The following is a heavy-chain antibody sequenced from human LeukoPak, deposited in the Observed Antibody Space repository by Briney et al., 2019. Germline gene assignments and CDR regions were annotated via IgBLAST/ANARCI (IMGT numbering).Heavy chain of an antibody. CDR3: VRLGMLAAFDY. Sequence: GGSLRLSCAAPGFTFSSSWMHWVRQAPGKGLVWVSRINSDGSTTTYADSVKGRFTISRDNAQNTLYLQMNSLRAEDTAVYYCVRLGMLAAFDYWGQGALVTVSS. J-gene: IGHJ4*02. D-gene: IGHD2-15*01. V-gene: IGHV3-74*01. CDR2: INSDGSTT. CDR1: GFTFSSSW.